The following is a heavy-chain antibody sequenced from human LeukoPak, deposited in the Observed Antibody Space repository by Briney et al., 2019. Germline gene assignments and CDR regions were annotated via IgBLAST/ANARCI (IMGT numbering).Heavy chain of an antibody. Sequence: ASVKVSCKASGYTFTGYYMHWVRQAPGQGLEWMGWINPNSGGTNYAQKFQGWVTMTRDTSISTAYMELSRLRSDDTAVCYCARAPRGYSYGFDYWGQGTLVTVSS. V-gene: IGHV1-2*04. CDR3: ARAPRGYSYGFDY. D-gene: IGHD5-18*01. J-gene: IGHJ4*02. CDR2: INPNSGGT. CDR1: GYTFTGYY.